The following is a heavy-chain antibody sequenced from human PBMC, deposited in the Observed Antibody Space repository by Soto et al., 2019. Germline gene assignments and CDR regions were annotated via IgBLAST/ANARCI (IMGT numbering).Heavy chain of an antibody. CDR3: AGGAAADYFDY. Sequence: QVQLQESGPGLVKASETLSLTCSVSSGSISPYYWSCIRQPAGQGLEWIGRIFSSWTTLYNPSLKSRVTMSVDTSKNQFSLKLSSVTAADTAVYYCAGGAAADYFDYWGQGTLVTVSS. CDR2: IFSSWTT. D-gene: IGHD6-25*01. CDR1: SGSISPYY. J-gene: IGHJ4*02. V-gene: IGHV4-4*07.